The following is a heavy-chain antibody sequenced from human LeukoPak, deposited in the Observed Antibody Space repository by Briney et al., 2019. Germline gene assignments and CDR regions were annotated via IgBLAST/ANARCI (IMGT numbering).Heavy chain of an antibody. CDR3: ARDTMVRGVMAGFDP. Sequence: PGGSLRLSCAASGFTVSSNYMSWVRQAPGKGLEWVAVISYDGSNKYYAASVKGRFTISRDNSKNTLYLQMNSLRAEDTAVYYCARDTMVRGVMAGFDPWGQGTLVTVSS. J-gene: IGHJ5*02. CDR2: ISYDGSNK. CDR1: GFTVSSNY. D-gene: IGHD3-10*01. V-gene: IGHV3-30*03.